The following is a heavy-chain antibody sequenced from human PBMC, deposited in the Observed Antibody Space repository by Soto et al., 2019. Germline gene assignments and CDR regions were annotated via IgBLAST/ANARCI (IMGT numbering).Heavy chain of an antibody. D-gene: IGHD3-10*01. V-gene: IGHV6-1*01. CDR3: ARVGYYGSGSYRVAPFDY. CDR1: GDSVSSNSAA. Sequence: SQTLSLTCAISGDSVSSNSAAWNWIRQSPSRGLEWLGRTYYRSKWYNDYAVSVKSRITINPDTSKNQFSLQLNSVTPEDTAVYYCARVGYYGSGSYRVAPFDYWGQGTLVTAPQ. J-gene: IGHJ4*02. CDR2: TYYRSKWYN.